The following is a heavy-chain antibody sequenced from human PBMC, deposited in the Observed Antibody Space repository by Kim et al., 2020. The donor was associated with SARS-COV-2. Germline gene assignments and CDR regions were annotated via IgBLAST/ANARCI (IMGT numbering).Heavy chain of an antibody. CDR1: GYTFSTYE. CDR3: ARGKLVGATTLDY. D-gene: IGHD1-26*01. CDR2: IIPNNGDT. J-gene: IGHJ4*02. Sequence: ASVTVSCKASGYTFSTYEINWVRQAPGQGLEWMGRIIPNNGDTVYAERFLGRVTMIRNTSITTAYLELGSLRSEDTAVYYCARGKLVGATTLDYWGQGTL. V-gene: IGHV1-8*01.